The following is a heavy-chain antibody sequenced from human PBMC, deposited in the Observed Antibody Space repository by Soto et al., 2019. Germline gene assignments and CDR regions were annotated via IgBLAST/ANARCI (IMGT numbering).Heavy chain of an antibody. J-gene: IGHJ6*02. Sequence: GGSLRLSCAASGFTFDDYAMHWVRQAPGKGLEWVSLISWDGGSTYYADSVKGRFTISRDNSKNSLYLQMNSLRDEDTALYYCAKDKERYYYYYGMDVWGQGTTVTV. D-gene: IGHD1-1*01. CDR3: AKDKERYYYYYGMDV. CDR1: GFTFDDYA. V-gene: IGHV3-43D*04. CDR2: ISWDGGST.